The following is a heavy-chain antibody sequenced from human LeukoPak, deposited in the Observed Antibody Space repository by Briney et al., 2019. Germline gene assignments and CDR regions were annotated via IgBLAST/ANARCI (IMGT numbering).Heavy chain of an antibody. CDR2: IYYTGTT. Sequence: SETLPLTCTVSGGSVISNSYYWGWIRQPPGKGLEWIGSIYYTGTTYYNPSLKSRVTMSVDTSKNQFSLRLNSVTAADTAVYYCARDETYSSDWQSNHYYYYMDVWGKGTTVTVSS. CDR3: ARDETYSSDWQSNHYYYYMDV. D-gene: IGHD6-19*01. CDR1: GGSVISNSYY. J-gene: IGHJ6*03. V-gene: IGHV4-39*07.